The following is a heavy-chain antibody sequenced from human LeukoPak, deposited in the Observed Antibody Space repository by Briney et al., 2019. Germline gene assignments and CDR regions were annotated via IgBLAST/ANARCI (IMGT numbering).Heavy chain of an antibody. CDR3: ATVPTPFWTKGYYYYMDV. J-gene: IGHJ6*03. CDR1: GFTFSSYS. CDR2: ISSSSSTI. Sequence: HAGGSLRLSCAASGFTFSSYSMNWVRQAPGKGLEWVSCISSSSSTIYYADSVKGRFTISRDNAKNSLYLQMNSLRAEDTAVYYCATVPTPFWTKGYYYYMDVWGKGTTVTVSS. D-gene: IGHD3/OR15-3a*01. V-gene: IGHV3-48*01.